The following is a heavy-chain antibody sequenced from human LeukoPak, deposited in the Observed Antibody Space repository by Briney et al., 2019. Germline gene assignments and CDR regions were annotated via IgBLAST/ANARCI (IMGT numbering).Heavy chain of an antibody. CDR2: ISSSGSTT. D-gene: IGHD3-22*01. CDR3: ARGNYYENSGYWVLGAFDI. Sequence: PGGSLRLSCAASGFSISNYEMNWVRQAPGKGLEWVSYISSSGSTTYYADSVKGRFTISRDNAKNSLYLQMNSLRAEDTAVYYCARGNYYENSGYWVLGAFDIWGQGTMVTVSS. CDR1: GFSISNYE. V-gene: IGHV3-48*03. J-gene: IGHJ3*02.